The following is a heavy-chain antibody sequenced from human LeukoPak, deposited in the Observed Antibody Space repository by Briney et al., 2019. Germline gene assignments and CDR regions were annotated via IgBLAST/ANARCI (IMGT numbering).Heavy chain of an antibody. CDR2: ITCSGGDS. Sequence: GGSLRLSCAASGFTFDSYTMLWVRQAPGRGLEWVAAITCSGGDSYHADSVKGRFNVSRDNSKNTLVLQINNLRVEDTALYFWARGVSGWPYYLDFWGQGTLVTVSS. CDR1: GFTFDSYT. D-gene: IGHD6-25*01. CDR3: ARGVSGWPYYLDF. J-gene: IGHJ4*02. V-gene: IGHV3-23*01.